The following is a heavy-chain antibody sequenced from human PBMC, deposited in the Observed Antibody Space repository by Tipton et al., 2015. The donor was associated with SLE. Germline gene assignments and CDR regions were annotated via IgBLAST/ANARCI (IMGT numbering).Heavy chain of an antibody. V-gene: IGHV3-30*04. CDR3: AKETGGGGDCCPFHY. J-gene: IGHJ4*02. CDR2: ISYDGSNK. D-gene: IGHD2-21*01. CDR1: GFTFSSYA. Sequence: SLRLSCAASGFTFSSYAMHWVRQAPGKGLEWVAVISYDGSNKYYADSVKGRFTISRDNSKNTLYLQMNSLRAEDTAVYYCAKETGGGGDCCPFHYWGQGALVTVSS.